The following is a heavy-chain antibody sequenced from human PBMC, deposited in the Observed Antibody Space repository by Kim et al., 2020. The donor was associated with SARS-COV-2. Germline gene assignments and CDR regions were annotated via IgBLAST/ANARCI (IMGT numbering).Heavy chain of an antibody. Sequence: ASVKVSCKASGYTFTSYGISWVRQAPGQGLEWMGWISAYNGNTNYAQKLQGRVTMTPDTSTSTAYMELRSLRSDDTAVYSCARVRTIFGVVTSRGDAFDIWGQGTMVTVSS. CDR3: ARVRTIFGVVTSRGDAFDI. CDR2: ISAYNGNT. J-gene: IGHJ3*02. D-gene: IGHD3-3*01. V-gene: IGHV1-18*01. CDR1: GYTFTSYG.